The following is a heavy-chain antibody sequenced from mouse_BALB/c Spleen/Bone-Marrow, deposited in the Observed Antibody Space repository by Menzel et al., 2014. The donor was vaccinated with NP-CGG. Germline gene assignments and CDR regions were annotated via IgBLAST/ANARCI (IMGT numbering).Heavy chain of an antibody. CDR2: ISSGSSPI. Sequence: EVHLVESGGGLVQPGGSRKLSCAASGFTFSSFGMHWVRQAPEKGLEWVVYISSGSSPIFYADTVKGRFTISRDNPKNTLFLQMTSLRSEDTAMYYCTRGGDWEDFDYWGQGTTLTVSS. V-gene: IGHV5-17*02. D-gene: IGHD4-1*01. CDR3: TRGGDWEDFDY. J-gene: IGHJ2*01. CDR1: GFTFSSFG.